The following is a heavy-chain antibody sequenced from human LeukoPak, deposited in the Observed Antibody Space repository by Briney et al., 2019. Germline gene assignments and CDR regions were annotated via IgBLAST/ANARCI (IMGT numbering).Heavy chain of an antibody. CDR3: ARDGCGGDCPFDY. CDR2: IFHSEST. J-gene: IGHJ4*02. Sequence: SETLSLTCAVSGDSISSSDWWSWVRQPPGKGLEWIGEIFHSESTNYNPSLKSRVTISVDKSKNQFSLKLSSVTAADTAVYYCARDGCGGDCPFDYWGQGTLVTVSS. D-gene: IGHD2-21*02. V-gene: IGHV4-4*02. CDR1: GDSISSSDW.